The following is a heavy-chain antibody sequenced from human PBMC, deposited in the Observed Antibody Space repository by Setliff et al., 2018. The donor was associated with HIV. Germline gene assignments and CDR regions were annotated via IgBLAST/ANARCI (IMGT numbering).Heavy chain of an antibody. Sequence: SVKVSCKASGDTLSNYAISWVRQAPGQGLEWMGGIIPIFGTANYAQKFEGRVTITADRSTGKAYLEVSSLRSEDTAVYYCATVIYYSSGSYSLDYWGQPTLVTVSS. D-gene: IGHD3-10*01. V-gene: IGHV1-69*06. CDR2: IIPIFGTA. CDR1: GDTLSNYA. CDR3: ATVIYYSSGSYSLDY. J-gene: IGHJ4*02.